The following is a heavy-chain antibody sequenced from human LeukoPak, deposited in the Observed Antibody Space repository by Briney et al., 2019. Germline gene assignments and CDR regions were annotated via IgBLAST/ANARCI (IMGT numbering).Heavy chain of an antibody. V-gene: IGHV3-53*01. CDR3: AREANGDYSIDY. J-gene: IGHJ4*02. D-gene: IGHD4-17*01. CDR2: IYSGGST. Sequence: GGSLRLSCAASGFTVSSNYMSWVRQAPGKGLEWVSVIYSGGSTYYADSVKGRFTISRDNSKNTLYLQMNSLRAEDTAVYYCAREANGDYSIDYWGQGTLVTVSS. CDR1: GFTVSSNY.